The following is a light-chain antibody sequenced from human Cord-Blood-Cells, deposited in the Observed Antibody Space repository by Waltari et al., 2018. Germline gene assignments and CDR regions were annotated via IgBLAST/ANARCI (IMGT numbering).Light chain of an antibody. V-gene: IGKV1-5*03. J-gene: IGKJ2*01. CDR3: QQYNSYPVT. Sequence: DIPMTQSPSTVAATVGDRVTITCRASQSISSRLAWYQQKPGKAPKLLIYKASSLESGVPTRFIGSGSGTEVTLTISSLQPDDFATYYCQQYNSYPVTFGKGTKLEIK. CDR1: QSISSR. CDR2: KAS.